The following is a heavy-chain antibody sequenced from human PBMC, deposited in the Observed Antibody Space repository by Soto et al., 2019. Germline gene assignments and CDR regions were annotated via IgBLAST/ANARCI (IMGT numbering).Heavy chain of an antibody. CDR3: AKDILLTYYDFWSGPDYYYGMDV. Sequence: ASVKVSCKASGYTFTGYYMNWVRQAPGQGLEWMGWINPNSGGTNYAQKFQGRFTISRDNSKNTLYLQMNSLRAEDTAVYYCAKDILLTYYDFWSGPDYYYGMDVWGQGTTVTV. CDR2: INPNSGGT. V-gene: IGHV1-2*02. D-gene: IGHD3-3*01. J-gene: IGHJ6*02. CDR1: GYTFTGYY.